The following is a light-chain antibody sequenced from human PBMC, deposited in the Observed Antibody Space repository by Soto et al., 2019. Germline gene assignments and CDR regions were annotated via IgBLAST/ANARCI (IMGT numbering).Light chain of an antibody. J-gene: IGKJ1*01. Sequence: EIVLTQSPGTLSLSPGERSTLSCRASQNLGTLYLAWFQQKSGQAPRLLIYSASRRATGIPDRFTGSGSGTDFTLTINRVEPEDFAVYFCQQYAGSPRTFGQGTKVEIK. V-gene: IGKV3-20*01. CDR1: QNLGTLY. CDR3: QQYAGSPRT. CDR2: SAS.